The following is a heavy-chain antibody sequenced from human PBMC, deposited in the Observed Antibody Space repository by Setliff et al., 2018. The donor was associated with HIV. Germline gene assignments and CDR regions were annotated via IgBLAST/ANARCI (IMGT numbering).Heavy chain of an antibody. CDR2: IYHRGST. CDR1: SGSISGDNW. V-gene: IGHV4-4*02. J-gene: IGHJ4*02. CDR3: AVRRYYDSTGYYDY. D-gene: IGHD3-22*01. Sequence: SETLSLTCTVSSGSISGDNWWSWVRQPPGKGLEWIREIYHRGSTNYNPSLKSRVTISVDKSKNQFSLKLTSVTAADTAVYYCAVRRYYDSTGYYDYWGQGTLVTVSS.